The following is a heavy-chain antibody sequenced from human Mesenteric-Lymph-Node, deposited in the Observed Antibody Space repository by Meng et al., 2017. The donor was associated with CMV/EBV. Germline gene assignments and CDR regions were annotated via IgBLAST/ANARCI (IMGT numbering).Heavy chain of an antibody. CDR2: ISYTGST. CDR1: GDSITYYY. J-gene: IGHJ4*02. D-gene: IGHD3-10*01. CDR3: ARGISLRGELLSDFDF. Sequence: SETLSLTCTVSGDSITYYYWSWIRQPPGKGLEWIGYISYTGSTNYNPSLKSRLTINPDTSKNHFSLQLSSVTPEDTAVYYCARGISLRGELLSDFDFWGQGTLVTVSS. V-gene: IGHV4-59*08.